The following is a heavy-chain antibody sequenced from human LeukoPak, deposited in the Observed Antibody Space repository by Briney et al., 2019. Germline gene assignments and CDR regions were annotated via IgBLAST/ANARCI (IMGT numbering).Heavy chain of an antibody. CDR1: GFTFSAYA. CDR2: ISNTGSST. D-gene: IGHD2-2*01. J-gene: IGHJ4*02. Sequence: GGSLRLPCAASGFTFSAYAMTWVRQAPGKGLEWVSAISNTGSSTFYADSVKGRFTVSRDNSKNTLYLQMSPLRAEDTALYYCAKEGSSTWLSDYWGQGTLVAVSS. V-gene: IGHV3-23*01. CDR3: AKEGSSTWLSDY.